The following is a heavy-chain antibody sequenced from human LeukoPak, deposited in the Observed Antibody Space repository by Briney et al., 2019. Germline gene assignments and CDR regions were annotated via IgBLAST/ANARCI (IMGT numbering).Heavy chain of an antibody. D-gene: IGHD2-2*01. CDR1: GGTFSSYV. Sequence: SVKVSCKASGGTFSSYVISWVRQAPGQGLEWMGGIIPIFDTANYAQKFQGRVTIITDESTSTAYMELSSMRSEDKAVYYCASRLPPRDPDIVVIPAARGYYYCYMDVWGKGTTVTVSS. V-gene: IGHV1-69*05. J-gene: IGHJ6*03. CDR3: ASRLPPRDPDIVVIPAARGYYYCYMDV. CDR2: IIPIFDTA.